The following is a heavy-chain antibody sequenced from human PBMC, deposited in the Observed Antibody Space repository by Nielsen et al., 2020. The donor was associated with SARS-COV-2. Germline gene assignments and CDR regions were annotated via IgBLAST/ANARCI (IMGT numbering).Heavy chain of an antibody. V-gene: IGHV1-18*01. Sequence: ASVKVSCKASGYTFTSYGISWVRQAPGQGLEWMGWISAYNGNTNYAQKLQGRVTMTRDTSTSTVYMELSSLRSEDTAVYYCAREGTYCSSTSCFPNPFDYWGQGTLVTVSS. CDR2: ISAYNGNT. D-gene: IGHD2-2*01. J-gene: IGHJ4*02. CDR1: GYTFTSYG. CDR3: AREGTYCSSTSCFPNPFDY.